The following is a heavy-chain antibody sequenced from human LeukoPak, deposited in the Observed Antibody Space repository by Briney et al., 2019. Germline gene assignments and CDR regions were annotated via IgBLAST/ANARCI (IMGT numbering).Heavy chain of an antibody. V-gene: IGHV4-59*01. CDR1: GGSISSYY. Sequence: SETLSLTCTVSGGSISSYYWSWIRQPPGKGLEWIGYIYYSGSTNYNPSLKSRVTISVDTTKNQFSLKLSSVTAADTAVYYCARDSIVGATLVAFDIWGQGTMVTVSS. D-gene: IGHD1-26*01. J-gene: IGHJ3*02. CDR2: IYYSGST. CDR3: ARDSIVGATLVAFDI.